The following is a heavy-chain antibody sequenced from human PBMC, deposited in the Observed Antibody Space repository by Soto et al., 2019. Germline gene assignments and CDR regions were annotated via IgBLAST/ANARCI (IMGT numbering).Heavy chain of an antibody. CDR2: IKSKTDGGTT. CDR1: GFTFSNAW. J-gene: IGHJ6*03. D-gene: IGHD3-3*01. Sequence: EVQLVESGGGLVKPGGSLRLSCAASGFTFSNAWMSWVRQAPGKGLEWVGGIKSKTDGGTTDYAAPVKGRFTISRDDSKSTLYLQMHCLKPENKPVYYCTTCRYHFWSGDNYYYYMYVWGKGTTVTVSS. CDR3: TTCRYHFWSGDNYYYYMYV. V-gene: IGHV3-15*01.